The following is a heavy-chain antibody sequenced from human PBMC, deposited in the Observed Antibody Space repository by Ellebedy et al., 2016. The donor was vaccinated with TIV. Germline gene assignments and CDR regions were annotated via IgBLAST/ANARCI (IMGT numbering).Heavy chain of an antibody. J-gene: IGHJ4*02. CDR3: ASWFLSGY. D-gene: IGHD2/OR15-2a*01. CDR1: GFTVSNNY. Sequence: PGGSLRLSCAASGFTVSNNYISWVRQAPGKGLEWVSVIYSGGSTYYEDSVKCRFTISRDNSKNTVYLQMIILRAEDTAVYYCASWFLSGYWGQGTLVTVSS. V-gene: IGHV3-53*01. CDR2: IYSGGST.